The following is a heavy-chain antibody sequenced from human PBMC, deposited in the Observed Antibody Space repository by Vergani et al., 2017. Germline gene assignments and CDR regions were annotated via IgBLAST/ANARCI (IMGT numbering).Heavy chain of an antibody. D-gene: IGHD3-10*01. V-gene: IGHV4-59*01. CDR2: MYHSGST. CDR3: GRVADFYGLGSRLLDL. J-gene: IGHJ5*02. Sequence: QVRLQESCPGLVKPSATLSLTCSVSGGSMSGYYWSWIRQPPGKELEWIGYMYHSGSTNYNPSLETRVTISGDTSKNQFSLKLNSVTAADTAVYYCGRVADFYGLGSRLLDLWGQGILGTVSS. CDR1: GGSMSGYY.